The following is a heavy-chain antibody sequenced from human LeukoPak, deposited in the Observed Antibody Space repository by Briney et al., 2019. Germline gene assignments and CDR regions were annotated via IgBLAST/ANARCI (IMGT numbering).Heavy chain of an antibody. CDR2: IIPIFGTA. CDR1: GGTFSSYV. CDR3: ASRRDNIVATRETNYYYYYMDV. J-gene: IGHJ6*03. D-gene: IGHD5-12*01. V-gene: IGHV1-69*06. Sequence: SVKVSCKASGGTFSSYVISWVRQAPGQGLEWMGGIIPIFGTANYAQKFQGRVTITADKSTSTAYMELSSLRSEDTAVYYCASRRDNIVATRETNYYYYYMDVWGKGTTVTVSS.